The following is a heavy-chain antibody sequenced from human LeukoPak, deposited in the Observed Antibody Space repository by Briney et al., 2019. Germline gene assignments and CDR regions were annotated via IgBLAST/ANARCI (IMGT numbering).Heavy chain of an antibody. CDR3: AREGSSGWITFDI. CDR1: GGSISSYY. CDR2: IYYSGST. V-gene: IGHV4-59*01. J-gene: IGHJ3*02. D-gene: IGHD6-19*01. Sequence: SETLSLTCTVSGGSISSYYWSWIRQPPGKGLEWIGYIYYSGSTNYNPSLKSRVTISVDTSKNQFSLKLSSVTAADTAVYYCAREGSSGWITFDIWGQGTMVTVSS.